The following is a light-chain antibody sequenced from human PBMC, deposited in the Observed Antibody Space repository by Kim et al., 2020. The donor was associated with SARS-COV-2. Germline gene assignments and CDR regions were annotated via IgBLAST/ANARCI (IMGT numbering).Light chain of an antibody. J-gene: IGLJ2*01. CDR1: RLGTKY. Sequence: GSPGQTATITCSGDRLGTKYASWYQQKPGQSPVLVIYQDEKRPSGIPERFSGSNSGNTATLSISVTQAMDEADYYCQAWDSSTVVFGGGTQLTVL. CDR3: QAWDSSTVV. CDR2: QDE. V-gene: IGLV3-1*01.